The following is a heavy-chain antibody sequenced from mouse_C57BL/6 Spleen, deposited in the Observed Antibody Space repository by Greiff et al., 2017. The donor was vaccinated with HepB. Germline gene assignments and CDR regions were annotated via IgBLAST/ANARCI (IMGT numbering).Heavy chain of an antibody. CDR2: INPNNGGT. CDR1: GYTFTDYY. Sequence: VQLQQSGPELVKPGASVKISCKASGYTFTDYYMNWVKQSHGKSLEWIGDINPNNGGTSYNQKFKGKATLTVDKSSSTAYMELRSLTSEDSAVYYCARSETYYYGSSPFDYWGQGTTLTVSS. V-gene: IGHV1-26*01. J-gene: IGHJ2*01. CDR3: ARSETYYYGSSPFDY. D-gene: IGHD1-1*01.